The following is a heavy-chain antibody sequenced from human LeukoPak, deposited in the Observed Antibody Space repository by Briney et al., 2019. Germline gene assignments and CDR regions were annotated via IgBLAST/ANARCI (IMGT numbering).Heavy chain of an antibody. J-gene: IGHJ4*02. CDR1: GTIISSNY. CDR3: ATVTSGH. D-gene: IGHD4-17*01. V-gene: IGHV3-74*01. CDR2: INPEGTST. Sequence: PGGSLRLSCAASGTIISSNYMQWVRQAPGKGLVWVSRINPEGTSTTYADSVKGRFTISRDNAKNTVYLQMNSLRAEDTAVYYCATVTSGHWGQGILVTVSS.